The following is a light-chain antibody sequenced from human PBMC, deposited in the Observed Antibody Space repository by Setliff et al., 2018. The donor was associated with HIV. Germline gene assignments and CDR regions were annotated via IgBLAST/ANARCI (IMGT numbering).Light chain of an antibody. J-gene: IGLJ1*01. CDR3: QVWDSSIGLYV. Sequence: SYELTQPPSVSVAPGKTDRITCGGNNIGRKSVHWYQQKPGQAPVLVIYYDSDRPSGIPERFSGSNSGNTATLTITRVEAGEEADYYCQVWDSSIGLYVFGTGTKVTVL. CDR1: NIGRKS. V-gene: IGLV3-21*04. CDR2: YDS.